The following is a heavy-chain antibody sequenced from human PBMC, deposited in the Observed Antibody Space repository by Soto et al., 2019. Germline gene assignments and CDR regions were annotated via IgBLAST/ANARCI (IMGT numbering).Heavy chain of an antibody. D-gene: IGHD4-17*01. V-gene: IGHV3-23*01. J-gene: IGHJ6*02. Sequence: PGGSLRLSCAASGFTFRNYAMSWVRQAPGKGLEWVSRISGNGGDINYADSVKGRFTISRDNSKNTLYLQMNSLRDEDTAVYYCARDYGDYGDYYYYGMDVWGQGTTVTVSS. CDR3: ARDYGDYGDYYYYGMDV. CDR1: GFTFRNYA. CDR2: ISGNGGDI.